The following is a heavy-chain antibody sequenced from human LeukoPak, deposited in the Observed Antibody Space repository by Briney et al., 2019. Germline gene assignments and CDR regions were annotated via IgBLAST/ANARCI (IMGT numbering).Heavy chain of an antibody. J-gene: IGHJ4*02. CDR3: ANSPGGITGWFPDS. CDR1: GFTFSNSG. D-gene: IGHD1-20*01. Sequence: PGGSLRLSCAASGFTFSNSGMHWVRQAPGKGLEWVAFIRYDGSNKYYADSVKGRFTISRDNSKNTLYLQMNSLRAENAAAYYCANSPGGITGWFPDSWGQGTLVTVSS. CDR2: IRYDGSNK. V-gene: IGHV3-30*02.